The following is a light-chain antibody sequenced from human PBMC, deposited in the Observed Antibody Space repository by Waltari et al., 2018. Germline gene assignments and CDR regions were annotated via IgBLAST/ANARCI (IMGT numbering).Light chain of an antibody. CDR3: ASYTNTNTII. CDR2: DVT. Sequence: DIGYYNIVSCYQQHPSKAPRLIIFDVTRWPSGVSHRFSGSKSGSAASLTSSGLQAEDEADYYCASYTNTNTIIFGEGTKVAVL. CDR1: DIGYYNI. V-gene: IGLV2-14*03. J-gene: IGLJ2*01.